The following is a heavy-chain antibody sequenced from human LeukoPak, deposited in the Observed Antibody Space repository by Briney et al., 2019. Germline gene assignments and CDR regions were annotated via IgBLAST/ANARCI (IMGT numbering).Heavy chain of an antibody. CDR2: ISAYNGNT. J-gene: IGHJ4*02. V-gene: IGHV1-18*01. CDR1: GYTFTSYG. D-gene: IGHD3-9*01. Sequence: ASVKVSCKASGYTFTSYGISWVRQAPGQGLVWMGWISAYNGNTNYAQKLQGRVTTTTDTSTSTAYMELRSLRSDDTAVYYCARDVGQYDILTGSDYWGQGTLVTVSS. CDR3: ARDVGQYDILTGSDY.